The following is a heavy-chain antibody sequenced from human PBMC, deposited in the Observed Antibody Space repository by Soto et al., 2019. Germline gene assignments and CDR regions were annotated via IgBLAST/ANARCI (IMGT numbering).Heavy chain of an antibody. CDR3: ARDSGGMDV. CDR2: LWSDGSNE. V-gene: IGHV3-33*01. Sequence: QVQLVESGGGVVQPGRSLRLSCVASGFTFSSYGMHWVRQAPGKGLEWVAVLWSDGSNEKYVDSVKGRFTISRDNSKNTLYLQMKRLRAEDTAVYYCARDSGGMDVWGPGTTGTVSS. J-gene: IGHJ6*02. CDR1: GFTFSSYG. D-gene: IGHD6-25*01.